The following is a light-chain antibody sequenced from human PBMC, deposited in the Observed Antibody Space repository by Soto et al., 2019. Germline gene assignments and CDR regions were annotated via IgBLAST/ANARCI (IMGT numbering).Light chain of an antibody. V-gene: IGLV1-44*01. CDR1: SSNIGANS. CDR2: SHS. CDR3: ATWDDSLNGYV. J-gene: IGLJ1*01. Sequence: QAVVTQPPSASGTPGQRVAFSCSGSSSNIGANSVNWYQQLPGAAPKLLIYSHSQRPSGVPDRFSGSKSGTSASLAISGPQSDDEADYYCATWDDSLNGYVFGTGTKLTVL.